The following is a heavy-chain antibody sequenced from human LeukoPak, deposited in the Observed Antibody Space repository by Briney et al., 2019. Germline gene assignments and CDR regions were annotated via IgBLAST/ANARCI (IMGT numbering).Heavy chain of an antibody. J-gene: IGHJ4*02. CDR3: ARDDTTGTAYFDY. D-gene: IGHD1-1*01. Sequence: PGGSLRLSCAASGFTFSSYSMNWVRQAPGKGLEWVSSISSSSSYIYYADSVKGRFTISRDNAKNSLFLQMNSLRAEDTAVYYGARDDTTGTAYFDYWGQGTLVTVSS. V-gene: IGHV3-21*01. CDR1: GFTFSSYS. CDR2: ISSSSSYI.